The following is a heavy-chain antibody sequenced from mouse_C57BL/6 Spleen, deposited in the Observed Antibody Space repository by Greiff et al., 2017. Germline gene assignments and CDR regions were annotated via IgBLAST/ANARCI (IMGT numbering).Heavy chain of an antibody. J-gene: IGHJ2*01. CDR2: FHPYNDDT. D-gene: IGHD1-1*01. CDR3: ARSGNSPLVFDY. Sequence: QVQLQQSGAELVKPGASVKMSCKASGYTFTTYPIEWMKQNHGKSLEWIGNFHPYNDDTKYNEKFKGKATLTVEKSSSTVYLAHSRLTSADSAVYYCARSGNSPLVFDYWGQGTTLTVSS. CDR1: GYTFTTYP. V-gene: IGHV1-47*01.